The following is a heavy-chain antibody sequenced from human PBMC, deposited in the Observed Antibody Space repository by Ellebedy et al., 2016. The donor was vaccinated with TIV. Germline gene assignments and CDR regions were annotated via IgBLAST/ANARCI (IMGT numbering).Heavy chain of an antibody. D-gene: IGHD3-22*01. Sequence: GESLKISCAASGFTFSDYGMHWVRQAPGKGLEWVAFMRYDGSNKYYADSMKGRFTISRDNSKNTLYLRMNSLRAEDTAVYYCAKFPYYYDSSGYSFWGQGTLVTVSS. J-gene: IGHJ4*02. CDR2: MRYDGSNK. CDR3: AKFPYYYDSSGYSF. V-gene: IGHV3-30*02. CDR1: GFTFSDYG.